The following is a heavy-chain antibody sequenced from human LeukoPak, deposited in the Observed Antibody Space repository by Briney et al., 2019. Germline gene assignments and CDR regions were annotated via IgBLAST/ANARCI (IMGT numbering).Heavy chain of an antibody. V-gene: IGHV4-34*01. D-gene: IGHD2-21*02. CDR2: INHSGST. CDR3: AREYCGGDCYTSPDAFDI. J-gene: IGHJ3*02. Sequence: SETLSLTCAVYGGSFSGYYWGWIRQPPGKGLEWIGSINHSGSTYYNPSLKSRVTISVDTSKNQFSLKLSSVTAADTAVYYCAREYCGGDCYTSPDAFDIWGQGTMVTVSS. CDR1: GGSFSGYY.